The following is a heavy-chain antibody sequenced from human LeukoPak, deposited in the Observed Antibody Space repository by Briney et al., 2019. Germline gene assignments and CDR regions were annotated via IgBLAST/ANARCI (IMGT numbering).Heavy chain of an antibody. CDR3: AREVTGVAGDQLFDY. D-gene: IGHD6-19*01. V-gene: IGHV4-31*11. J-gene: IGHJ4*02. CDR1: GGSISGGGYY. CDR2: IYYSGST. Sequence: PSETLSLTCAVSGGSISGGGYYWGWIRQHPGKGLEWLGYIYYSGSTYYNSSLRGRVTISVDTSKNQFSLKLSSVTAADTAVYYCAREVTGVAGDQLFDYWGQGTLVTVSS.